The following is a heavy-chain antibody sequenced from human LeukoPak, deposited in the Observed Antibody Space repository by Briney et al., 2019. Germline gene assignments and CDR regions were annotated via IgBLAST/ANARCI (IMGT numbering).Heavy chain of an antibody. CDR2: VSGSGGST. Sequence: SGGSLGLSCAASGFTFSSYAMSWVRQAPGKGLEWVSTVSGSGGSTYDADSVKGRFTISRDNSKNTLYLQLNSLRAEDTAVYYCAKQKYTSGWDYFDYWGQGTLVTVSS. CDR3: AKQKYTSGWDYFDY. J-gene: IGHJ4*02. D-gene: IGHD6-19*01. V-gene: IGHV3-23*01. CDR1: GFTFSSYA.